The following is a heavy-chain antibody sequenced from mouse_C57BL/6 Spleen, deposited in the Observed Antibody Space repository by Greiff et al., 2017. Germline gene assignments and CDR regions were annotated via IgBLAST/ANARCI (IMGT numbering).Heavy chain of an antibody. CDR1: GYTFTSYW. Sequence: VQLQQPGAELVKPGASVKLSCKASGYTFTSYWMHWVKQRPGQGLEWIGMIHPNSGSTNYNEKFKSKATLTVDKSSSTAYMQLSSVTSEDSAVYYCARSPSYYGSSYWFAYWGQGTLVTVSA. CDR2: IHPNSGST. D-gene: IGHD1-1*01. J-gene: IGHJ3*01. V-gene: IGHV1-64*01. CDR3: ARSPSYYGSSYWFAY.